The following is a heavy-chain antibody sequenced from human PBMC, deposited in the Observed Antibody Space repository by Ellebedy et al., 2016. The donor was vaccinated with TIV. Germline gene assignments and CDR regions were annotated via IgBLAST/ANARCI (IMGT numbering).Heavy chain of an antibody. CDR1: GFSFTPYA. Sequence: GGSLRLSCAASGFSFTPYAMNWVRQAPGKGLEWVAYISGSSLTKYYADSVRGRFTISRDNAKNSLHLQMNSLTVEDTAVYYCARDMAWGNERVNDALDIWGQGTMVTVSS. J-gene: IGHJ3*02. V-gene: IGHV3-48*04. CDR2: ISGSSLTK. D-gene: IGHD7-27*01. CDR3: ARDMAWGNERVNDALDI.